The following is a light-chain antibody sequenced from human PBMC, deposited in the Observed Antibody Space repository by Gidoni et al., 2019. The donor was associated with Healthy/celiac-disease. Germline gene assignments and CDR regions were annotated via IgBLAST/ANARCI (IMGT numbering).Light chain of an antibody. Sequence: SYELTQPPSVSVSPGQTASITCPGDKLGDKYACWYQLKPGQSPVLVIYQDSKRPSGVPERFSGSNSGNTATLTISGTQAMDEADYYCQAWDSSTEVFGGGTKLTVL. CDR2: QDS. V-gene: IGLV3-1*01. CDR3: QAWDSSTEV. CDR1: KLGDKY. J-gene: IGLJ2*01.